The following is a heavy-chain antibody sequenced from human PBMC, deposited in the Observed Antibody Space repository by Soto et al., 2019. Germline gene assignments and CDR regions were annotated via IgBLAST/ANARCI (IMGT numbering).Heavy chain of an antibody. CDR2: IDHSGGT. J-gene: IGHJ4*02. CDR3: ARGRLGGAAN. CDR1: GGSFSGYY. V-gene: IGHV4-34*01. D-gene: IGHD3-16*01. Sequence: QVQLQQWGTKLSKPSETLSLTCAVYGGSFSGYYWSWIRQPPGKGLEWIGEIDHSGGTNYNASLTSRVTISADTSNNRFSLKLSSVTAADTALYYCARGRLGGAANWGQGTLVTVSS.